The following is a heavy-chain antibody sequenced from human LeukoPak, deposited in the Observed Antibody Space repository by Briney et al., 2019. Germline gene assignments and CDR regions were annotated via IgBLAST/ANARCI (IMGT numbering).Heavy chain of an antibody. V-gene: IGHV3-30*04. CDR1: GFTFSSYA. J-gene: IGHJ4*02. Sequence: GRSLRLSCAASGFTFSSYAMHWVRQAPGKGLEWVAVISFDGSDKYYADSVKGRFTISRDNSKNTLYLQMNSLRAEDTAVYYCARGDDDFWSGFDYWGQGTLVTVSS. D-gene: IGHD3-3*01. CDR2: ISFDGSDK. CDR3: ARGDDDFWSGFDY.